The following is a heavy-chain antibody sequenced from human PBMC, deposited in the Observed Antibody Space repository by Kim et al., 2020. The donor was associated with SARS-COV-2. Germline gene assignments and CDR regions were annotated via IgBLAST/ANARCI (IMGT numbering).Heavy chain of an antibody. CDR3: AKELKMGHGSGWHVYYYG. CDR1: GITFSSYG. V-gene: IGHV3-30*18. CDR2: ISYDGSNI. D-gene: IGHD6-19*01. Sequence: GGSLRLSCAASGITFSSYGMHWVRQAPGKGLEWVAVISYDGSNINYADSVKGRFTISRDNSKNTLYLQMNSLRDEDTAVYYCAKELKMGHGSGWHVYYYG. J-gene: IGHJ6*01.